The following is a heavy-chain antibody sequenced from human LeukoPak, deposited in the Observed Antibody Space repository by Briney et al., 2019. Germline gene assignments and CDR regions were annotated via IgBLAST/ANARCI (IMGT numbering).Heavy chain of an antibody. V-gene: IGHV1-18*04. CDR2: ISAYNGNT. CDR3: ARAARGSGWPNFDY. D-gene: IGHD6-19*01. Sequence: GASVKVSCKASGYTFTSYGISWVRQAPGQGLEWMGWISAYNGNTNYAQKLQGRVTMTTDTSTSTAYMELRSLRSDDTAAYYCARAARGSGWPNFDYWGQGTLVTVSS. J-gene: IGHJ4*02. CDR1: GYTFTSYG.